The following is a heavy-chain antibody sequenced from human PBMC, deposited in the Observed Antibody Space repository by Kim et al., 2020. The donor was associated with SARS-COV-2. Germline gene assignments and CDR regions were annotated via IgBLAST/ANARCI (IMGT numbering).Heavy chain of an antibody. CDR2: IYYSGST. Sequence: SETLSLTCTVSGGSISSSSYYWGWIRQPPGKGLEWIGSIYYSGSTYYNPSPKSRVTISVDTSKNQFSLKLSSVTAADTTVYYCARHGGGYDILAGYLGAYYYYGMDVWGQVTTVTVSS. CDR1: GGSISSSSYY. D-gene: IGHD3-9*01. V-gene: IGHV4-39*01. J-gene: IGHJ6*02. CDR3: ARHGGGYDILAGYLGAYYYYGMDV.